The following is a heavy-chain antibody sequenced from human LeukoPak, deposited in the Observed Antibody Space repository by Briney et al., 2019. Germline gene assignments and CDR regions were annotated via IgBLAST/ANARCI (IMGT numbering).Heavy chain of an antibody. CDR1: GFIVSSHY. CDR2: MYSGGNT. Sequence: GGSLRLSCAVSGFIVSSHYMSWVRQAPGKGLEWVSVMYSGGNTYYADSVKGRFTISRDNSKNTLFLQMTSLRADDTAVYYCARHDWFDPWGQGTLVTVSS. V-gene: IGHV3-53*01. CDR3: ARHDWFDP. J-gene: IGHJ5*02.